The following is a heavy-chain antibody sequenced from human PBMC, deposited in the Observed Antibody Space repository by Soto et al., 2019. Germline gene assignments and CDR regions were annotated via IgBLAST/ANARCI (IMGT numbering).Heavy chain of an antibody. CDR3: AKDKYSVLAIVYYYGMDV. J-gene: IGHJ6*02. CDR1: GFTFSSYG. CDR2: ISYDGSNK. V-gene: IGHV3-30*18. D-gene: IGHD2-21*01. Sequence: GGSLRLSCAASGFTFSSYGMHWVRQAPGKGLEWVAVISYDGSNKYYADSVKGRFTISRDNSKNTLYLQMNSLRAEDTAVYYFAKDKYSVLAIVYYYGMDVWGQGTTVTVSS.